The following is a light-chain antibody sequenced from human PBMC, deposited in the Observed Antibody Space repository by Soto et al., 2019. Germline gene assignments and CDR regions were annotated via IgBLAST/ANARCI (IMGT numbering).Light chain of an antibody. J-gene: IGLJ1*01. CDR3: CSYAGSYTLYV. V-gene: IGLV2-11*01. CDR1: SSDVGGYDF. Sequence: QSVLPQPRSVSGSPGQSVTISCTGTSSDVGGYDFLSWYQQHPAKAPKLIIFDVNKRPSGVPDRFSGSKSGNTASLTISGLQAEDEADYYCCSYAGSYTLYVFGTGTKVTVL. CDR2: DVN.